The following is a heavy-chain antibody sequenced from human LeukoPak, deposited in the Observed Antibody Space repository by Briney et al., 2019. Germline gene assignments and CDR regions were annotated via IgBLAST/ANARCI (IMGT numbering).Heavy chain of an antibody. CDR1: GASISNCY. V-gene: IGHV4-4*09. D-gene: IGHD1-26*01. J-gene: IGHJ4*02. CDR3: ARHGSYPDF. Sequence: SATLSLTCTVSGASISNCYGSWIRQTPQKGLEWVGHIHSSGESRYYPSLESRLTMSIDTSSNKLSLKLTAVTAGGATVYFCARHGSYPDFWGQGALVTVSS. CDR2: IHSSGES.